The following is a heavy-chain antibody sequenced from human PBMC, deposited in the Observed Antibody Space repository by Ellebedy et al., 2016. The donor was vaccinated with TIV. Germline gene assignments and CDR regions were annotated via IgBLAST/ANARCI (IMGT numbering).Heavy chain of an antibody. J-gene: IGHJ5*02. V-gene: IGHV3-7*01. CDR1: GFTFGSYW. CDR2: IKKDGREK. Sequence: GESLKISXAASGFTFGSYWMSWVRQAPGKGLEWVANIKKDGREKNYVDSVRGRFTISRDNAKNSLYLQMNSLRAEDTAVYYCAHATVRAWGQGTLVTVSS. D-gene: IGHD3-10*01. CDR3: AHATVRA.